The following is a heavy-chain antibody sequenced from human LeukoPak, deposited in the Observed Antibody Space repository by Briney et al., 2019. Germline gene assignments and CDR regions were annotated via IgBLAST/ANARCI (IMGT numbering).Heavy chain of an antibody. V-gene: IGHV4-34*01. CDR2: INHSGST. CDR3: ARGGFLGVRGVSLAY. CDR1: GASFNSDDQY. Sequence: PSETLSLTCTVSGASFNSDDQYWNWIRQPPGKGLEWSGEINHSGSTNYNPSLKSRVTISVDTSKNQFSLKLSSVTAADTAVYYCARGGFLGVRGVSLAYWGQGTLVTVSS. J-gene: IGHJ4*02. D-gene: IGHD3-10*01.